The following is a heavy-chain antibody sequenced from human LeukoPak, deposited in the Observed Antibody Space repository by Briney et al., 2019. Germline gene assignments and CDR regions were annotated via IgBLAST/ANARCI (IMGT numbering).Heavy chain of an antibody. Sequence: PSETLSLTCAVYGGSFSGYYWSWIRQPPGKGLEWIGEINHCGSTNYNPSLKSRVTISVDTSKNQFSLKLSSVTAADTAVYYCARGTYSSGWSNYYYYMDVWGKGTTVTVSS. J-gene: IGHJ6*03. CDR3: ARGTYSSGWSNYYYYMDV. CDR1: GGSFSGYY. V-gene: IGHV4-34*01. CDR2: INHCGST. D-gene: IGHD6-19*01.